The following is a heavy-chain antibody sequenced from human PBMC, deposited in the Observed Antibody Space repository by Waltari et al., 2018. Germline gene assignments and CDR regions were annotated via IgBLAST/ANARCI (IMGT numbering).Heavy chain of an antibody. V-gene: IGHV4-59*13. CDR2: IYVNGAT. CDR3: ARGVYTFDSRWHYDL. J-gene: IGHJ2*01. Sequence: QVQLQESGPGLVKPLETLSLTCTVSGGPMKSYYWSWLRQSPDKGLEWIGYIYVNGATNYNPSLQSRVSISLDTSTYQFSLELSSMTAADTAIYFCARGVYTFDSRWHYDLWGRGTLVTVSS. CDR1: GGPMKSYY. D-gene: IGHD3-16*01.